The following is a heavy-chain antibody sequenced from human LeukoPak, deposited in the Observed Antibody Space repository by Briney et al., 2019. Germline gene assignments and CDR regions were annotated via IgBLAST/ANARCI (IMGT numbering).Heavy chain of an antibody. Sequence: GGSLRLSCAGSGFTFSSHSMNWVRQAPGKGLEWVSGINWNGGSTGYADSVKGRFTISRDNAKNSLYLHMNSLRADDTALYFCARVPPYDFDFYYSYMDVWGKGTTVTVSS. CDR3: ARVPPYDFDFYYSYMDV. CDR1: GFTFSSHS. V-gene: IGHV3-20*04. D-gene: IGHD3-3*01. J-gene: IGHJ6*03. CDR2: INWNGGST.